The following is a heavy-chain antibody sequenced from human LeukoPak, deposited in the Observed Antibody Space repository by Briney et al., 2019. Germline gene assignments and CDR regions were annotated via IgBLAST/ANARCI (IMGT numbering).Heavy chain of an antibody. D-gene: IGHD3-10*01. CDR1: GGSISSHY. Sequence: SETLSLTCTVSGGSISSHYWSWIRQPPGKGLEWIGYIYYSESTNCNTSLKSRVTISVDTSKNQFSLKLSSVTAADTAVYYCARRYYYNFGSFPFDFWGQGTLVTVSS. J-gene: IGHJ4*02. CDR3: ARRYYYNFGSFPFDF. V-gene: IGHV4-59*11. CDR2: IYYSEST.